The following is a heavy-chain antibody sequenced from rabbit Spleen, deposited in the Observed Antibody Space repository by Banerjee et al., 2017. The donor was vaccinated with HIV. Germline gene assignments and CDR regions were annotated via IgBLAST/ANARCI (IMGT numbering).Heavy chain of an antibody. J-gene: IGHJ4*01. Sequence: QLEESAGGLVQPGASLTLTCTASGFSFSDYYYICWVRQAPEKGLEWIGYIDPVFGISYYANWVNGRFTISSHNAQNTLFLQLNSLTAADTATYFCVREVAAKFSLWGPGTLVTVS. V-gene: IGHV1S7*01. CDR2: IDPVFGIS. CDR1: GFSFSDYYY. CDR3: VREVAAKFSL. D-gene: IGHD4-1*01.